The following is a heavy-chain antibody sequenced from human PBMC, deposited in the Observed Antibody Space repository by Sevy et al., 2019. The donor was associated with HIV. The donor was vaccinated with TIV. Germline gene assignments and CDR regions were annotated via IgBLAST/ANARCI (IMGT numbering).Heavy chain of an antibody. CDR2: IYHSGST. Sequence: SETLSLTCSVSGGSITSKNYFWAWIRQSPGKGLEWIGSIYHSGSTYHSPSPRSRVGISVDTSRRHFSLKLSSVTATDTAVYYCARHSFKHGYRPHYFDYWSQGTLVTVSS. D-gene: IGHD5-18*01. V-gene: IGHV4-39*01. CDR1: GGSITSKNYF. CDR3: ARHSFKHGYRPHYFDY. J-gene: IGHJ4*02.